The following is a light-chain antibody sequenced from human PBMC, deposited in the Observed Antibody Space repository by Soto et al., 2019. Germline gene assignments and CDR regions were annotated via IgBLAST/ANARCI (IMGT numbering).Light chain of an antibody. CDR1: QSVSSN. Sequence: DIVMTQSPATLSVSPGERATLSCRASQSVSSNLAWYQQKPGQAPRLLIYGASTRATGIPARFSGSGSGTEFTLTISSVQSEDFACYYCQQYQTWYTFGQGTKLEIK. CDR2: GAS. V-gene: IGKV3-15*01. J-gene: IGKJ2*01. CDR3: QQYQTWYT.